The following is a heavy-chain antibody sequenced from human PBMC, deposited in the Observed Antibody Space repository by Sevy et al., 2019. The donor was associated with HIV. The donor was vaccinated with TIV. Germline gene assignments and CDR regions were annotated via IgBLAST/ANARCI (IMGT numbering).Heavy chain of an antibody. J-gene: IGHJ4*02. Sequence: SETLSLTCTVSGGSISSDYWSWIRQPPGKGLEWIGYIYYSGSTNYNPSLKSRVTISVDTSKNQFSLKLSSVTAADTAVYYCARGSDYGFSGELFDYWGQGTLVTVSS. D-gene: IGHD4-17*01. CDR3: ARGSDYGFSGELFDY. CDR2: IYYSGST. CDR1: GGSISSDY. V-gene: IGHV4-59*01.